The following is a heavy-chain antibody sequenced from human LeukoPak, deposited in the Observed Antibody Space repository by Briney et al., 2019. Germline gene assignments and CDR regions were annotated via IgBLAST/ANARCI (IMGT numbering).Heavy chain of an antibody. CDR2: ISGIGGST. Sequence: GGSLRLSCAASGFTFSRYAMHWVRQAPEKGLEYVSTISGIGGSTYYANSVKGRFTISRDNSKNTLYLQMGSLRAEDMAVYYCASGIAVAGPADYWGQGTLVTVSS. CDR1: GFTFSRYA. D-gene: IGHD6-19*01. CDR3: ASGIAVAGPADY. V-gene: IGHV3-64*01. J-gene: IGHJ4*02.